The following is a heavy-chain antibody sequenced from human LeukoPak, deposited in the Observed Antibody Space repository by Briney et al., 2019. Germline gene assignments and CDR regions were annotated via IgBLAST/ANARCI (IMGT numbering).Heavy chain of an antibody. CDR2: ISGYNGDK. D-gene: IGHD3-10*01. CDR1: VYAFSTYG. Sequence: GASVTVSCKASVYAFSTYGISWVRQAPGQGLEWMGWISGYNGDKDYAQKFQGRISMTTDTSATTAYMELRSLRSDDTALYYCARDLTTYGQRTYFDFWGQGTLVTVSS. V-gene: IGHV1-18*01. J-gene: IGHJ4*02. CDR3: ARDLTTYGQRTYFDF.